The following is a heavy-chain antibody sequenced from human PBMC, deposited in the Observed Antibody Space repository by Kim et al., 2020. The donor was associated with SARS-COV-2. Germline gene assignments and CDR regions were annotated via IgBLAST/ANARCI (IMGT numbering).Heavy chain of an antibody. D-gene: IGHD3-16*01. J-gene: IGHJ6*02. CDR1: GGTFSSYA. V-gene: IGHV1-69*13. CDR3: ARDVRGASYYYYGMDV. Sequence: SVKVSCKASGGTFSSYAISWVRQAPGQGLEWMGGIIPIFGTANYAQKFQGRVTITADESTSTAYMELSSLRSEDTAVYYCARDVRGASYYYYGMDVWGQGTTVTVSS. CDR2: IIPIFGTA.